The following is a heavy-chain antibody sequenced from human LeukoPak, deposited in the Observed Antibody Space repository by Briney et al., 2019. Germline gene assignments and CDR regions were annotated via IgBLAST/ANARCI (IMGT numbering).Heavy chain of an antibody. Sequence: SQTLSLTCTVSGGSISSGGYYWSWLRQHPGKGLEWIGYIYYSGSTYYNPSLKRRVTISVDTSKNQFSLKLSSVTAADTAVYYCARDGRYQRGGFDPWGQGTLVTVSS. CDR1: GGSISSGGYY. J-gene: IGHJ5*02. CDR3: ARDGRYQRGGFDP. V-gene: IGHV4-31*03. D-gene: IGHD2-2*01. CDR2: IYYSGST.